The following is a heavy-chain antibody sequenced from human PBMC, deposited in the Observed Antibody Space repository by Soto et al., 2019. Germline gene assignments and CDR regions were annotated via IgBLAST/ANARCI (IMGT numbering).Heavy chain of an antibody. CDR1: GYTFTSYD. CDR2: INPNSGGT. Sequence: GASVKVSCKASGYTFTSYDINWVRQATGQGLEWMGWINPNSGGTNYAQKFQGRVTMTRDTSISTAYMELSRLRSDDTAVYYCARERDIEYYYYGMDVWGQGTTVTVSS. J-gene: IGHJ6*02. CDR3: ARERDIEYYYYGMDV. V-gene: IGHV1-2*02.